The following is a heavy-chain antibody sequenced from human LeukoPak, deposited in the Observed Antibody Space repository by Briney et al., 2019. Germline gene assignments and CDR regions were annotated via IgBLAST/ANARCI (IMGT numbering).Heavy chain of an antibody. V-gene: IGHV4-59*01. J-gene: IGHJ4*02. CDR2: TSDSGGHT. D-gene: IGHD2-21*01. CDR3: ARWHSHGRYFDY. Sequence: SETLSLTCTVSGGSISGYYWNWSRQPPGLGLEWIGYTSDSGGHTDYKPSLKSRVAISVDTSKNQFSLKLTSATAADTAVYYCARWHSHGRYFDYWGQGALVTVSS. CDR1: GGSISGYY.